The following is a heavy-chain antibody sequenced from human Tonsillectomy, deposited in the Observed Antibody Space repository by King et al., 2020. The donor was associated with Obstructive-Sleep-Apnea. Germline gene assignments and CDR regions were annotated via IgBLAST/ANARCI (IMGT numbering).Heavy chain of an antibody. CDR3: ARQADYYDSSGYYSPIDY. Sequence: VQLQESGTGLVKPSETLSLTCTVSGGSISSYYWSWIRQPPGKGLEWIGYIYYSGSTNYNPSLKSRVTISVDTSKNQFSLKLSSVTAADTAVYYCARQADYYDSSGYYSPIDYWGQGTLVTVSS. CDR2: IYYSGST. CDR1: GGSISSYY. D-gene: IGHD3-22*01. J-gene: IGHJ4*02. V-gene: IGHV4-59*01.